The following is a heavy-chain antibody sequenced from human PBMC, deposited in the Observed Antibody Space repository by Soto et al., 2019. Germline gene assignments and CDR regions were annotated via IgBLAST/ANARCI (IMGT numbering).Heavy chain of an antibody. CDR3: ARDTKYSSSGYDAFDI. V-gene: IGHV1-18*01. Sequence: ASVKVSCKASGYTFTSYGISWVRQAPGQGLEWMGWISAYNGNTNYAQKLQGRVTMTTDTSTSTAYMELRSLRSDDTAVYYCARDTKYSSSGYDAFDIRGQGTMVTVSS. D-gene: IGHD6-6*01. J-gene: IGHJ3*02. CDR2: ISAYNGNT. CDR1: GYTFTSYG.